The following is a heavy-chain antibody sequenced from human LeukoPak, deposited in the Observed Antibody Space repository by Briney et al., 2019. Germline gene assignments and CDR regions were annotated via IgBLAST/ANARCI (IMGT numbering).Heavy chain of an antibody. CDR2: IYYSGST. V-gene: IGHV4-30-4*01. J-gene: IGHJ4*02. Sequence: SQTLSLTCTVSGGSISSGDYYWSWIRQPPGKGLEWIGYIYYSGSTYYNPSLKSRVTISVDTSKNQFSLKLSSVTAADTAVYYCARVDGGYVTNYYFDYWGQGTLVTVSS. D-gene: IGHD1-26*01. CDR1: GGSISSGDYY. CDR3: ARVDGGYVTNYYFDY.